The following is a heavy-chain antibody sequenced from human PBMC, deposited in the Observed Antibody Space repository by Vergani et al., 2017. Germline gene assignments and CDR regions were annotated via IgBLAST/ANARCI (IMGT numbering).Heavy chain of an antibody. V-gene: IGHV3-7*01. CDR2: IKQDGSEK. Sequence: EVQLVESGGGLVQPGGSLRLSCAASGFNSKNNWMSWVRQAPGKGLEWVARIKQDGSEKFYVDSVMGRFTISRDNAKNSVTLQMDNLRAEDTAVYYCATRPHGSSGDSYFGVFDYWGQGTLVTVTS. D-gene: IGHD1-26*01. CDR3: ATRPHGSSGDSYFGVFDY. CDR1: GFNSKNNW. J-gene: IGHJ4*02.